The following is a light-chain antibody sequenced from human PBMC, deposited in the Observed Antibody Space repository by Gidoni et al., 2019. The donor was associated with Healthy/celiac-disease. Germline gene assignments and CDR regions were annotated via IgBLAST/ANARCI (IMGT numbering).Light chain of an antibody. CDR2: GAS. J-gene: IGKJ3*01. CDR3: QQYGSSPL. CDR1: QSVSSSY. Sequence: EIVLTQSPGTLSLSPGERATLSCRASQSVSSSYLAWYQQKPGQAPRLLIYGASSRATGIPDRFSGRGSGTDFTLTISRLEPEDFAVYYCQQYGSSPLFGPGTNVDIK. V-gene: IGKV3-20*01.